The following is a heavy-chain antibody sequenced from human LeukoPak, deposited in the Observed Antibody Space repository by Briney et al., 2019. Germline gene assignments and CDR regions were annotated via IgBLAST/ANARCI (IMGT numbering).Heavy chain of an antibody. V-gene: IGHV3-30*18. CDR2: ISYDAKNE. J-gene: IGHJ4*02. Sequence: GGSVRLSCAASGFTFSNFGMHWVRQAPGKGLEWVAVISYDAKNEYYTDSVKGRFTISRDNAKNTVYLQMNSLKPEDTAVYYCAKQMAVDYFDYWGQGTLVTVSS. D-gene: IGHD5-24*01. CDR1: GFTFSNFG. CDR3: AKQMAVDYFDY.